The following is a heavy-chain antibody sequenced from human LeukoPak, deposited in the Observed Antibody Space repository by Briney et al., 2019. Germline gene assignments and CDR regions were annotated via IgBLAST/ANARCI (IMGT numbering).Heavy chain of an antibody. D-gene: IGHD5-24*01. CDR1: GYTFTGYY. V-gene: IGHV1-69*05. Sequence: SVKVSCKASGYTFTGYYIHWVRQAPGQGLEWMGRIIPIFGTANYAQKFQGRVTITTDESTSTAYMELSSLRSEDTAVYYCAREVDGGFDPWGQGTLVTVSS. CDR2: IIPIFGTA. CDR3: AREVDGGFDP. J-gene: IGHJ5*02.